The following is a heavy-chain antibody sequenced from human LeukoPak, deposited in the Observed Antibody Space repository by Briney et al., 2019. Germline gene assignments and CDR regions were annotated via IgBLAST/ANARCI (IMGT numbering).Heavy chain of an antibody. CDR1: GGSISSYY. Sequence: SETLSLTCTVSGGSISSYYWSWIRQPPGKGLEWIGNIYYSGSTNYNPSLKSRVTISVDTSKNQFSLKLSSVTAADTAAYYCTRGSIAYYYMDVWGKGTTVTISS. CDR2: IYYSGST. V-gene: IGHV4-59*01. D-gene: IGHD3-22*01. CDR3: TRGSIAYYYMDV. J-gene: IGHJ6*03.